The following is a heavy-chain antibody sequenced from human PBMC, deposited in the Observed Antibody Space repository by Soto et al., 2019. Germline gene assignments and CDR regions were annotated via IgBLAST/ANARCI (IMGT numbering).Heavy chain of an antibody. V-gene: IGHV3-30*04. Sequence: QVQLVESGGGVVQPGRSLRLSCAASGFTFSNYAMHWVRQAPGKGLECVAVISYNGGNRFYRDYVKGRFTISRDNSKNTVHLQIDSLRYEDAAVYYCARGDREDTAVVIGARPGEYGVDVWGQGTTVTVSS. CDR2: ISYNGGNR. CDR3: ARGDREDTAVVIGARPGEYGVDV. CDR1: GFTFSNYA. D-gene: IGHD2-15*01. J-gene: IGHJ6*02.